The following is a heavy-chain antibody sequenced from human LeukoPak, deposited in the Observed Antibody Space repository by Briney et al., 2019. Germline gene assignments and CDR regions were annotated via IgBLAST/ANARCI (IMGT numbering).Heavy chain of an antibody. CDR1: GFAFAEFA. V-gene: IGHV3-49*04. J-gene: IGHJ4*02. CDR2: IRRRAYGGAA. Sequence: GGSLRLSCTTSGFAFAEFAMSWVCQPPGKGLEWVGFIRRRAYGGAAEYAASVKGRFIISRDDSKGIAYLQMNSLKTEDTAVYYCSRNGLVDFDYWGQGSRVIVSP. CDR3: SRNGLVDFDY.